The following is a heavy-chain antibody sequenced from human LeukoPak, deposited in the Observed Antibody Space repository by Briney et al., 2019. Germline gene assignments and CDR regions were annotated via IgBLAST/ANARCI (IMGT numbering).Heavy chain of an antibody. CDR2: ISDTGKT. CDR3: ATGYYEPFAT. Sequence: SETLSLTCNVSGASLCSYYWDWLRQSPGRGLEWIGYISDTGKTDSNPSLKSRVTISLATSKNQFSLRLTSVTAADSAVYFCATGYYEPFATWGPGIMVSVSS. D-gene: IGHD3-22*01. CDR1: GASLCSYY. J-gene: IGHJ5*02. V-gene: IGHV4-59*01.